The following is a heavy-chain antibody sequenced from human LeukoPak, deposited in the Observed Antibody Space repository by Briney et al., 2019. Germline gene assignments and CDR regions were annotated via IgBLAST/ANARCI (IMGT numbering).Heavy chain of an antibody. CDR2: ISYDGSNK. Sequence: GRSLRLSCAASGFTFSSYGMRWVRQAPGKGLEWVAVISYDGSNKYYADSVKGRFTISRDNSKNTLYLQMNSLRAEDTAVYYCAKDEVDYDSSGYSYYFDYWGQGTLVTVSS. V-gene: IGHV3-30*18. J-gene: IGHJ4*02. D-gene: IGHD3-22*01. CDR3: AKDEVDYDSSGYSYYFDY. CDR1: GFTFSSYG.